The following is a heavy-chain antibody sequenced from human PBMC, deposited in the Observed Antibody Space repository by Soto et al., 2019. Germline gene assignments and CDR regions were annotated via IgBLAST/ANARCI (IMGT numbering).Heavy chain of an antibody. CDR3: ARQRTSVVTQAYFDD. J-gene: IGHJ4*02. D-gene: IGHD2-21*02. CDR2: IYYSGST. CDR1: GGSFNSRSYY. V-gene: IGHV4-39*01. Sequence: EALSLTCTVSGGSFNSRSYYWGGIRQSPGKGLGWIGSIYYSGSTYYNPSLKSRVAMSVDTSKNQFSLRLRSVSAADTAVYYCARQRTSVVTQAYFDDWGQGSLVTVSS.